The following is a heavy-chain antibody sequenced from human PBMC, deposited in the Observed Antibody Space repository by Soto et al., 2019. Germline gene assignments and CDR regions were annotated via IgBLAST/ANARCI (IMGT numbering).Heavy chain of an antibody. D-gene: IGHD3-10*01. CDR2: IYWNDDP. CDR3: AQGTPKDVTDV. Sequence: PNVVIPRATLPLTCTFSGFSLSTRGIGVAWIRQPPGRALEWLALIYWNDDPRYSPSLNRSLTITTHTTKDQVVLTMTNMDPLDPATYYWAQGTPKDVTDVWARGT. V-gene: IGHV2-5*01. CDR1: GFSLSTRGIG. J-gene: IGHJ6*02.